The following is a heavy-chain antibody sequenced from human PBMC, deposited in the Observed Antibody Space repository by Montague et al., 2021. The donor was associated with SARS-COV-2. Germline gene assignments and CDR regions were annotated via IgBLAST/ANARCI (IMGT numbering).Heavy chain of an antibody. D-gene: IGHD2-2*01. V-gene: IGHV6-1*01. Sequence: CAISGDSVSSNIATWNWIRQSPSRGLEWLGRTYYRSKWYNDYAVSVKSRITIDPDTSKHQFSLHLNSVTSEDTAVYYCAIIPVGSKNYFDFWGQGTLVTVSS. CDR1: GDSVSSNIAT. CDR3: AIIPVGSKNYFDF. CDR2: TYYRSKWYN. J-gene: IGHJ4*02.